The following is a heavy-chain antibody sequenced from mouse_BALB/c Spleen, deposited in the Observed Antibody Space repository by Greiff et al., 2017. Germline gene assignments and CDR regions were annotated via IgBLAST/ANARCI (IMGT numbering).Heavy chain of an antibody. D-gene: IGHD2-2*01. V-gene: IGHV8-12*01. CDR1: GFSLSTSGMG. CDR3: ARRGGYYGYDGLLFAY. CDR2: IYWDDDK. Sequence: QVTLKESGPGILQPSQTLSLTCSFSGFSLSTSGMGVSWIRQPSGKGLEWLAHIYWDDDKRYNPSLKSRLTTAKDTSRNQVFLKITSVDTADTATYYCARRGGYYGYDGLLFAYWGQGTLVTVSA. J-gene: IGHJ3*01.